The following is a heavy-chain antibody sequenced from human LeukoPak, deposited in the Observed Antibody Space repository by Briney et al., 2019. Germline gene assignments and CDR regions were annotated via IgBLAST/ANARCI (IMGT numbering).Heavy chain of an antibody. D-gene: IGHD3-22*01. V-gene: IGHV3-21*01. Sequence: GGSLRLSCAASGFTFSSYSMNWVRQAPGKGLEWVSSISSSSSYIYYADSVKGRFTISRDNAKNSLYLQMNSLRAEDTAVYYCARAFGVTMIVVVSLHAFDSWGQGTMVTVSS. CDR2: ISSSSSYI. J-gene: IGHJ3*02. CDR1: GFTFSSYS. CDR3: ARAFGVTMIVVVSLHAFDS.